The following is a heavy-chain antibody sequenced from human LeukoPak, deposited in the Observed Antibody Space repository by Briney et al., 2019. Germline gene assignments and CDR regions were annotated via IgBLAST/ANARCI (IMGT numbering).Heavy chain of an antibody. Sequence: PSETLSLTCTVSGGSISSYYWSWVRQAPGKGLEWLANIEKHGSADYYVDSVKGRFTFSRDNAKNSLSLQLDSLRVEDTAVYYCAREVPGVMVAFDLWGQGTMVTVSP. V-gene: IGHV3-7*01. D-gene: IGHD2-2*01. CDR2: IEKHGSAD. CDR3: AREVPGVMVAFDL. J-gene: IGHJ3*01. CDR1: GGSISSYY.